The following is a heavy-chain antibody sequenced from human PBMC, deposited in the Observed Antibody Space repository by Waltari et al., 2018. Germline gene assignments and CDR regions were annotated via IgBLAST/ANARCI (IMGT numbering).Heavy chain of an antibody. CDR1: GGSISSSSYY. V-gene: IGHV4-39*07. Sequence: QLQLQESGPGLVKPSETLSLTCTVSGGSISSSSYYWGWIRQPPGKGLEWIGSIYYSGSTYYNPSLKSRVTISVDTSKNQFSLKLSSVTAADTAVYYCAREGDLGYCSSTSCYPAWGQGTLVTVSS. D-gene: IGHD2-2*01. CDR3: AREGDLGYCSSTSCYPA. J-gene: IGHJ4*02. CDR2: IYYSGST.